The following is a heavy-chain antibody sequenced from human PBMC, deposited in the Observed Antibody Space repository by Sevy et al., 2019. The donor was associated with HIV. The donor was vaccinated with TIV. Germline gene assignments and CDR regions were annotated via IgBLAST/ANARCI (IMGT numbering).Heavy chain of an antibody. CDR1: GFTFSNYW. V-gene: IGHV3-7*01. D-gene: IGHD2-8*01. Sequence: GGSLRLSCAASGFTFSNYWMSWVRQAPGKGLECVANINQDGSEKNYLDSVKGRYIVSRDNAKNSLYLQMNSLRAEDSAVYYCAREQIACSNPDDLDSWGQGTLVTVSS. CDR2: INQDGSEK. J-gene: IGHJ4*02. CDR3: AREQIACSNPDDLDS.